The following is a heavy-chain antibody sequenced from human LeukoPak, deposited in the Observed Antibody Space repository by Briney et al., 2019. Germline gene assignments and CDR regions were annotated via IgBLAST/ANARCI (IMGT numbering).Heavy chain of an antibody. CDR1: GYTFTSYY. V-gene: IGHV1-46*01. J-gene: IGHJ4*02. Sequence: ASVKASCKASGYTFTSYYMHWVRQAPGQGLEWMGIINPSGGSTSYAQKFQGRVTMTRDTSTGTVYMELSSLRSEDTAVYYCARDSVPFSSGWYYIFDYWGQGTLVTVSS. CDR2: INPSGGST. D-gene: IGHD6-19*01. CDR3: ARDSVPFSSGWYYIFDY.